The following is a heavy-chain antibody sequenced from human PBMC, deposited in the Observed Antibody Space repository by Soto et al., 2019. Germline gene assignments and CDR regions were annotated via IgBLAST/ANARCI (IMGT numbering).Heavy chain of an antibody. D-gene: IGHD2-2*01. V-gene: IGHV3-15*01. Sequence: GGSLRLSCAASGITFSNAWMTWVRQAPGKGLEWVGRIKSITDGGTTDYAAPVKGRFTISRDDSKDTLYLQMNNLRTEDTAVYHCTTDSADIVVVPATFGMDVWGQGTTVTVSS. CDR1: GITFSNAW. CDR2: IKSITDGGTT. J-gene: IGHJ6*02. CDR3: TTDSADIVVVPATFGMDV.